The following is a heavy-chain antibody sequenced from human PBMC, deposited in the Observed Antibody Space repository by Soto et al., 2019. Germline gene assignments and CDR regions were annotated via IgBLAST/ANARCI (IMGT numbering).Heavy chain of an antibody. CDR3: ARENFDP. CDR1: GFTFSSYA. J-gene: IGHJ5*02. CDR2: ISSNGGST. V-gene: IGHV3-64*01. Sequence: EVQLVESGGGLVQPGGSLRLSCAASGFTFSSYAMHWVRQAPGKGLEYVSAISSNGGSTYYANSVKGRFTISRDNSKNTLYLQMGSLRAEDMAVYYCARENFDPWGQGTLVTVSS.